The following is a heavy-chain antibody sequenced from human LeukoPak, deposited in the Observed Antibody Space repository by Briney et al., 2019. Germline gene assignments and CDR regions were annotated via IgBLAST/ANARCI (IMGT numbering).Heavy chain of an antibody. Sequence: PSETLSLTCTVSGYSISSGYYWDWIRQPPGQGLEWIGSIYHSGSTYYNPSLKSRVTISVDTSKNQFSLKLSSVTAADTAVYYCASSPGIAVASHRDYWGQGTLVTVSS. D-gene: IGHD6-19*01. CDR1: GYSISSGYY. CDR2: IYHSGST. V-gene: IGHV4-38-2*02. CDR3: ASSPGIAVASHRDY. J-gene: IGHJ4*02.